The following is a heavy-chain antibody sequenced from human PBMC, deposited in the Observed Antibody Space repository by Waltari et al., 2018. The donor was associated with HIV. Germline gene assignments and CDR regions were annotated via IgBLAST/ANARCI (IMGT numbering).Heavy chain of an antibody. CDR3: ARAMRVSGAYLQAPFDH. D-gene: IGHD3-10*01. V-gene: IGHV4-38-2*02. Sequence: QLQLQESGPGLVKPAETPSLTCSVSGYFISKGYYWAWVRQSPGKEPEWIGSVYHRVYTHYNPSLEGRAAISLDATNNQVSLKMASVTAADAATYYCARAMRVSGAYLQAPFDHWGPGIQVAVSS. J-gene: IGHJ4*01. CDR2: VYHRVYT. CDR1: GYFISKGYY.